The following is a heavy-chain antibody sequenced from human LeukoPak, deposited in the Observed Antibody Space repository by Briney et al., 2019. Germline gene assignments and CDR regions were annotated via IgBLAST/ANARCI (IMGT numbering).Heavy chain of an antibody. D-gene: IGHD6-13*01. V-gene: IGHV3-7*01. CDR2: IKQDGSEQ. CDR3: ARDGFVGAADY. Sequence: GGSLRLSCAASGFTFSSYSMNWVRQAPGKGLEWVANIKQDGSEQHYVDSVRGRFTISRDNAKNSLYLQMNSLRVEDTAVYFCARDGFVGAADYWGQGTLVTVSS. J-gene: IGHJ4*02. CDR1: GFTFSSYS.